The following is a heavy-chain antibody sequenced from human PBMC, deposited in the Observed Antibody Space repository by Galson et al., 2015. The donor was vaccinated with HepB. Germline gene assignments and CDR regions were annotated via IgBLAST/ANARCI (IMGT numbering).Heavy chain of an antibody. V-gene: IGHV7-4-1*02. J-gene: IGHJ5*02. D-gene: IGHD3-3*01. CDR1: GYTFTSYA. Sequence: SVKVSCKASGYTFTSYAMNWVRQAPGQGLEWMGWINTNTGNPTYAQGFTGRFVFSLDTSVSTAYLQISSLKAEDTAVYYCARDRYYDFWSGYFARRYWFDPWGQGTLVTVSS. CDR2: INTNTGNP. CDR3: ARDRYYDFWSGYFARRYWFDP.